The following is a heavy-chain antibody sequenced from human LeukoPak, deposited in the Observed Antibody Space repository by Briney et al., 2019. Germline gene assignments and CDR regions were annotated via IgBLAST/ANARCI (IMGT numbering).Heavy chain of an antibody. CDR2: FDPEDGET. J-gene: IGHJ1*01. V-gene: IGHV1-24*01. Sequence: GASVKVSCKVSGYTVSELSMLWVRQAPGKGLEWMGRFDPEDGETMYAQQFQVRVTMTEDTSTDSAYMELSSLRSEDTAVYYCATQQLVRFVLRFQHWGQGTLVTVSS. D-gene: IGHD6-13*01. CDR1: GYTVSELS. CDR3: ATQQLVRFVLRFQH.